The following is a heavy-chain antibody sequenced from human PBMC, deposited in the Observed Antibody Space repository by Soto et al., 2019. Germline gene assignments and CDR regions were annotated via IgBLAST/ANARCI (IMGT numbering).Heavy chain of an antibody. CDR2: ISGSGFKK. CDR3: AKNQGVELVPLATVDWFDP. J-gene: IGHJ5*02. CDR1: GFIFENFG. V-gene: IGHV3-23*01. D-gene: IGHD1-26*01. Sequence: PGGSLRLSCAASGFIFENFGMSWVRQAPGKGLEWISSISGSGFKKYYADSVKGRFTISRDNSKSTAYLELNNLSAEDTAVYHCAKNQGVELVPLATVDWFDPWGQGTLVTVSS.